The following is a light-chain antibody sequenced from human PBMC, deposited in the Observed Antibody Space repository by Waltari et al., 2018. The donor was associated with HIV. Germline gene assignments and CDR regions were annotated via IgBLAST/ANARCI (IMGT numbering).Light chain of an antibody. Sequence: DIQMTQSPSTLSASVGDRVTITCRASQSISSWLAWYQKKPGKAPRLLIHKASTLESGVPSRFSGSGSGTDFTLTISSLQPDDFATYYCQQYTGNSNPFGQGTKLEIK. V-gene: IGKV1-5*03. CDR3: QQYTGNSNP. J-gene: IGKJ2*01. CDR1: QSISSW. CDR2: KAS.